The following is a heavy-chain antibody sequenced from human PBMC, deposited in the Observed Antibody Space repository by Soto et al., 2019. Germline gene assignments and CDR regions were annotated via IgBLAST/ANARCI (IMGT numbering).Heavy chain of an antibody. CDR2: ISGSGGRT. CDR1: GFTYRSYA. D-gene: IGHD6-13*01. J-gene: IGHJ4*02. V-gene: IGHV3-23*01. Sequence: PGGALRLSCAASGFTYRSYAMSWVRQAPGKGLEWVSAISGSGGRTYYADSVKGRFTISRDYSKNTPYVQMNSLRAEDTAVYYCARSEAAEMEALGYWGQGTLVTVSS. CDR3: ARSEAAEMEALGY.